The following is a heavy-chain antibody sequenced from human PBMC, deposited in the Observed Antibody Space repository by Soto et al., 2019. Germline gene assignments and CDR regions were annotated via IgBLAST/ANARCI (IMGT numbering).Heavy chain of an antibody. V-gene: IGHV1-69*12. J-gene: IGHJ4*02. CDR1: GGTFSSHA. CDR3: ATGGRGNSSAPRFYFEF. D-gene: IGHD5-18*01. Sequence: QVQLVQSGAEVKKPGSSVKVTCKASGGTFSSHAISWVRQAPGQGLEWMGGIIPIFGTAHYAQKFQGRVTITADESTSTASMELSSLKSEDTAVYYCATGGRGNSSAPRFYFEFWGQGTLVTVSS. CDR2: IIPIFGTA.